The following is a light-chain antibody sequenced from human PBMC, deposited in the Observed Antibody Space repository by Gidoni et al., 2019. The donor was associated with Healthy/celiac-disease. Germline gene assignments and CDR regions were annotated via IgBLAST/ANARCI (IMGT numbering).Light chain of an antibody. Sequence: DIQMSQSPSSLSASVGDRVTITGRASQSISSNLNWYQQTPAKAPTLLIYAASSVQSGVPSRFSGSGSGTDFTLTISSLQTEDFATYSCQQSYSTPRTFGPGTKVEIK. V-gene: IGKV1-39*01. CDR3: QQSYSTPRT. CDR2: AAS. J-gene: IGKJ3*01. CDR1: QSISSN.